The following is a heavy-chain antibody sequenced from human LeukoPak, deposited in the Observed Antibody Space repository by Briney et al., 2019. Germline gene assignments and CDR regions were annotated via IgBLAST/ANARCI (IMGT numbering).Heavy chain of an antibody. CDR3: ARAYYYDSSGYSYYYYYMDV. Sequence: PGGSLRLSCAASGFTFSDYYMSWIRQAPGKGLEWVSYIRSDGSTIYYADSVKGRFTISRDNAKNSLYLQMNSLRAEDTAVYFCARAYYYDSSGYSYYYYYMDVWGKGTTVTVSS. D-gene: IGHD3-22*01. J-gene: IGHJ6*03. CDR1: GFTFSDYY. V-gene: IGHV3-11*01. CDR2: IRSDGSTI.